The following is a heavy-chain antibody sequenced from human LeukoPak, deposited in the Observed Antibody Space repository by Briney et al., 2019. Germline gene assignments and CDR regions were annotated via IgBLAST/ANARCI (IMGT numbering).Heavy chain of an antibody. D-gene: IGHD3-22*01. CDR2: ISCEGSPR. V-gene: IGHV3-48*01. CDR1: GFTLSSYS. J-gene: IGHJ4*02. Sequence: SGGSLRLSCAASGFTLSSYSMNWVRQAPGKGLEWVSYISCEGSPRYYADSVKGRFTISRDNAKNSLYLQMDSLRAEDTAVYYCARGSLDYYDSSGCDYWGQGTLVTVSS. CDR3: ARGSLDYYDSSGCDY.